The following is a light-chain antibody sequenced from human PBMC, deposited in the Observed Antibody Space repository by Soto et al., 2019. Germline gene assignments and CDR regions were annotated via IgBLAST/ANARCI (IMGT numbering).Light chain of an antibody. J-gene: IGKJ1*01. Sequence: EIVLTQSPGTVSLSPGERATLSCRASQSVSSSSLAWYQQRPGQAPRLLIFTASSRATGTPDRFSGSGSGTDFTLTISRLEPEDFATYYCQQYEVYPWTFGQGTKVEI. CDR2: TAS. V-gene: IGKV3-20*01. CDR1: QSVSSSS. CDR3: QQYEVYPWT.